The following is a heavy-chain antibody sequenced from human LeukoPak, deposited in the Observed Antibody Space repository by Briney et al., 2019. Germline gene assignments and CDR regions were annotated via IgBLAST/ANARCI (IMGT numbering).Heavy chain of an antibody. CDR2: FDPEDGET. J-gene: IGHJ4*02. Sequence: ASVKVSCKVSGYTLTELSMHWVRQAPGKGLEWMGGFDPEDGETIYAQKFQGRVTMTEDTSTDTAYMELSSLRSEDTAVYYCATDVQKQWPYYFDYWGQGTLVTVSS. CDR3: ATDVQKQWPYYFDY. CDR1: GYTLTELS. D-gene: IGHD6-19*01. V-gene: IGHV1-24*01.